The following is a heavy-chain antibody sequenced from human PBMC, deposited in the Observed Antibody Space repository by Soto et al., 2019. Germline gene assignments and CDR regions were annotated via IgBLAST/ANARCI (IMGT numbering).Heavy chain of an antibody. D-gene: IGHD1-26*01. V-gene: IGHV4-30-4*01. CDR3: AGGLWFGGSSPLDY. CDR1: GGSFSSGDYY. J-gene: IGHJ4*02. CDR2: IYHTGNT. Sequence: QVQLQESGPGLVKPSQTLSLTCTVSGGSFSSGDYYWNWIRQPPGKGLEWIGYIYHTGNTHYNPSLKRRLTISVDTSKNQFSLKLSSVTAADTAVYYCAGGLWFGGSSPLDYWGQGTLVTVSS.